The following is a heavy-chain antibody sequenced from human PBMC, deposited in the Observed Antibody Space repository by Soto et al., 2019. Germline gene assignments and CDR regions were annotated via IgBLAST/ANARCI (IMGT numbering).Heavy chain of an antibody. CDR2: ISHTGST. V-gene: IGHV4-30-2*01. J-gene: IGHJ5*02. Sequence: LSLTCAVSGGSITSGNSYSWSWIRQPPGKGLEWIGSISHTGSTSYNPSLKSRLTMSVDKSKNQFSLRLSSVTAADMAVYYCARAVAPYFGTWFDPWGQGILVTVSS. CDR1: GGSITSGNSYS. D-gene: IGHD3-10*01. CDR3: ARAVAPYFGTWFDP.